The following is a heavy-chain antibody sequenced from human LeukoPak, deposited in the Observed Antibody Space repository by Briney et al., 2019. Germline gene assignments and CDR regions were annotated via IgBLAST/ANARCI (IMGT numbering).Heavy chain of an antibody. CDR2: IYSGGTT. Sequence: GGSLRLSCAASGFTVSSNYMSWVRQVPGKGLEWVSIIYSGGTTYYADSVKGRFTISRDNSKNTLYLQMNSLRAEDTALYYCARNVEGHCFDYWGQGTLVTVSS. J-gene: IGHJ4*02. V-gene: IGHV3-53*01. D-gene: IGHD1-1*01. CDR3: ARNVEGHCFDY. CDR1: GFTVSSNY.